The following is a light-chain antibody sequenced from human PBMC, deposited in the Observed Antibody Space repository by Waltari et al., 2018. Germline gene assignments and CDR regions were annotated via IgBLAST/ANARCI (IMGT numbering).Light chain of an antibody. CDR1: QSFSRS. Sequence: EIVLTQSPGNLSLSPGDRATLPFRASQSFSRSLAWYQQKPGQAPRLLIYDASSRATGIPDRFSGSGSGTDFSLTISRLEPEDFAVYYCQKYVNLPATFGQGTKVEIK. V-gene: IGKV3-20*01. J-gene: IGKJ1*01. CDR2: DAS. CDR3: QKYVNLPAT.